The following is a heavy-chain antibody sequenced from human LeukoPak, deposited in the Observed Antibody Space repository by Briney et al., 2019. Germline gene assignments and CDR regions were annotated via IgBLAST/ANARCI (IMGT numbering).Heavy chain of an antibody. CDR2: INPNSGGT. J-gene: IGHJ4*02. CDR1: GYTFTGYY. Sequence: ASVKVSCKASGYTFTGYYMHWVRQAPGQGLGWMGWINPNSGGTNYAQKFQGRVTMTRDTSISTAYMELSRLRSDDTAVYYCARDLRRVGATTMGYWGQGTLVTVSS. CDR3: ARDLRRVGATTMGY. V-gene: IGHV1-2*02. D-gene: IGHD1-26*01.